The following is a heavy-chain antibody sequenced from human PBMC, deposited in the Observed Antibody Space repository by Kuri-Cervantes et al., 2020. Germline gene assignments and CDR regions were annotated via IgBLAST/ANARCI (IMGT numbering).Heavy chain of an antibody. J-gene: IGHJ4*02. V-gene: IGHV4-34*01. D-gene: IGHD6-6*01. CDR2: INHSGST. Sequence: SQTLSLTCAVYGGSFSGYYWSWLRQPPGKGLEWIGEINHSGSTNYNPSLKSRVTISVDTSKNQFSLKLSSVTAADTAVYYCARRRQYGSSSWTFDYWGQGTLVTVSS. CDR3: ARRRQYGSSSWTFDY. CDR1: GGSFSGYY.